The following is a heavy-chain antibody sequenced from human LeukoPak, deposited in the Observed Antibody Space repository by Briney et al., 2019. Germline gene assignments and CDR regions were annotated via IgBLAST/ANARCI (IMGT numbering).Heavy chain of an antibody. D-gene: IGHD3-22*01. V-gene: IGHV3-74*01. CDR1: GFTFSSYW. CDR3: ARDGGNGYYYELDY. CDR2: INSDGSST. Sequence: GGSLRLSCAASGFTFSSYWMHWVRQAQGKGLVWVSRINSDGSSTSYADSVKGRFTISRDNAKNTLYLQMSSLRAEDTAVFYCARDGGNGYYYELDYWGQGILVTVSS. J-gene: IGHJ4*02.